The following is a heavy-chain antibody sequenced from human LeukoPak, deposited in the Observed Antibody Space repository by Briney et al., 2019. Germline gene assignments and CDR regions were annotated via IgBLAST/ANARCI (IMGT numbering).Heavy chain of an antibody. V-gene: IGHV4-59*01. CDR1: VGSISSSQ. CDR2: IFYTGIT. CDR3: TRSLGVVIHGGMDV. J-gene: IGHJ6*02. D-gene: IGHD3-3*01. Sequence: PETLSLTPIDSVGSISSSQWCWMRHPPRKGLQRVWHIFYTGITNYNPHLMSRLTISLDTSKTQFSLKLRSGTVAAADVYYCTRSLGVVIHGGMDVWGQGTTVTVSS.